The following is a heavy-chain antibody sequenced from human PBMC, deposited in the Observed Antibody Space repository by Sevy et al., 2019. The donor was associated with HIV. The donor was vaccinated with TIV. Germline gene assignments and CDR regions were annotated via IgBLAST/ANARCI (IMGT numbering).Heavy chain of an antibody. D-gene: IGHD2-15*01. Sequence: SETLSLTCTVSGGSISSGGYYWSWIRQHTGKGLEWIGYIYYRGSTYYSPSLKSRVTILMDTSKNQFSLKLSSVTAADTAVYYCARDFGGYCSGGSCAAFNYWGQGTLVTVSS. CDR1: GGSISSGGYY. CDR2: IYYRGST. CDR3: ARDFGGYCSGGSCAAFNY. J-gene: IGHJ4*02. V-gene: IGHV4-31*03.